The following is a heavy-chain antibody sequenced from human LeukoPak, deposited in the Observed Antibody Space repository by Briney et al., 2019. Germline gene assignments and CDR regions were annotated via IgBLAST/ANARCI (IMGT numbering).Heavy chain of an antibody. D-gene: IGHD4/OR15-4a*01. J-gene: IGHJ4*02. CDR3: ARRAGAYSHPYDY. Sequence: GGSLRLSCTVSGFTVSSNSMSWVRQAPGQGLEWVSFIYSDNTHYSDSVKGRFTISRDNSKNTLYLQMNSLRAEDTAAYYCARRAGAYSHPYDYWGQGTLVTVSS. V-gene: IGHV3-53*01. CDR1: GFTVSSNS. CDR2: IYSDNT.